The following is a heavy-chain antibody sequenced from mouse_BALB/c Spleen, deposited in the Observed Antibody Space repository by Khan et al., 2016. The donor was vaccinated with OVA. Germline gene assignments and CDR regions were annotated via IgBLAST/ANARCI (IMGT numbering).Heavy chain of an antibody. J-gene: IGHJ3*01. CDR2: ISSGGNT. V-gene: IGHV5-6-5*01. CDR1: GFTFSNYG. Sequence: EVQGVESGGGLVKPGGSLKVSCAASGFTFSNYGMSWVRQTPEKGLEWVASISSGGNTYYPDNAKGRFTISRENARNILSLQMSSLRSEDTAMYYCARDYWFVYWGQGTLVTVSA. CDR3: ARDYWFVY.